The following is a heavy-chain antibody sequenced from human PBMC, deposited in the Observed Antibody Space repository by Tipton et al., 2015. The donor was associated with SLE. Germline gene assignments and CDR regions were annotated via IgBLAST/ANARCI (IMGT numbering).Heavy chain of an antibody. J-gene: IGHJ3*01. CDR2: IYSGGGT. D-gene: IGHD2-15*01. CDR3: ALGGFCSGGSCYSN. Sequence: SLRLSCAASDFTVSTNYMSWVRQAPGKGLEWVSVIYSGGGTKYADSVKGRFTISRDNSKNTLYLQINNLRAEDTAVYYCALGGFCSGGSCYSNWGQGTMVIVSS. CDR1: DFTVSTNY. V-gene: IGHV3-53*01.